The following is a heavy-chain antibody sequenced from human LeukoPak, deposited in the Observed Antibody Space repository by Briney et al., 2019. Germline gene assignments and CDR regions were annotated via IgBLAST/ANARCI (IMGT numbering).Heavy chain of an antibody. CDR1: GFAVSSNY. D-gene: IGHD3-22*01. J-gene: IGHJ3*02. V-gene: IGHV3-53*04. Sequence: PGGSLRLSCAASGFAVSSNYMSWVRQAPGKGLEWVSVIYSGGSTYYADSVKGRFTISRHNSKNTLYLQMNSLRAEDTAVYYCASDSIVVTFGTLDIWGQGTMVTVSS. CDR3: ASDSIVVTFGTLDI. CDR2: IYSGGST.